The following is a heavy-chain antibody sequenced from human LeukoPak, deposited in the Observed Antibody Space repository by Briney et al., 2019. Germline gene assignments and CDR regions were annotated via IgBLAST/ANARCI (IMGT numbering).Heavy chain of an antibody. CDR1: GFSLSSYA. D-gene: IGHD6-13*01. J-gene: IGHJ4*02. Sequence: GGSLRLSCATSGFSLSSYAMSWVRQAPGKGLEWVSGISGSGGSTDNVDSVKGRFTTSRDNSKNTLYLQMNNLRAEDTALYYCAKGLSTSYCSDLDCWGQGTLVTVSS. CDR2: ISGSGGST. CDR3: AKGLSTSYCSDLDC. V-gene: IGHV3-23*01.